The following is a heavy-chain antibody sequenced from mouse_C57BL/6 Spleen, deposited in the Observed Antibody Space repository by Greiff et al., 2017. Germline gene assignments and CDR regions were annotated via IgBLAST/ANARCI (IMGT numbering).Heavy chain of an antibody. D-gene: IGHD1-1*01. CDR2: IYPGDGDT. Sequence: QVQLKESGPELVKPGASVKISCKASGYAFSSSWMNWVKQRPGKGLEWIGRIYPGDGDTNYNGKFKGKATLTADKSSSTAYMQLSSLTSEDSAVYVCARGTTVVDYFDYWGQGTTLTVSS. CDR1: GYAFSSSW. J-gene: IGHJ2*01. V-gene: IGHV1-82*01. CDR3: ARGTTVVDYFDY.